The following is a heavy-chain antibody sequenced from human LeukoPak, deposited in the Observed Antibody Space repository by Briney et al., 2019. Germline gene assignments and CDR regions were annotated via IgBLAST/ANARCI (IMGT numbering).Heavy chain of an antibody. CDR2: IIPIFGIA. CDR1: GGTFSSYA. Sequence: GASVKVSCKASGGTFSSYAISWVRQAPRQGLEWMGRIIPIFGIANYAQKFQGRVTITADKSTSTAYMELSSLRSEDTAVYYCARYGADYYDSSGNFDYWGQGTLVTVSS. D-gene: IGHD3-22*01. CDR3: ARYGADYYDSSGNFDY. J-gene: IGHJ4*02. V-gene: IGHV1-69*04.